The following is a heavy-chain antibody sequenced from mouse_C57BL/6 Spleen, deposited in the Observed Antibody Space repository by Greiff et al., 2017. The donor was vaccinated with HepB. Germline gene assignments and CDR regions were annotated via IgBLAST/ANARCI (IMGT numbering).Heavy chain of an antibody. J-gene: IGHJ2*01. V-gene: IGHV1-39*01. CDR1: GYSFTDYN. D-gene: IGHD2-4*01. CDR3: ATFYDYDWALYYFDY. CDR2: INPNYGTT. Sequence: EVQLQESGPELVKPGASVKISCKASGYSFTDYNMNWVKQSNGKSLEWIGVINPNYGTTSYNQKFKGKATLTVDQSSSTAYMQLNSLTSEDSAVYYCATFYDYDWALYYFDYWGQGTTLTVSS.